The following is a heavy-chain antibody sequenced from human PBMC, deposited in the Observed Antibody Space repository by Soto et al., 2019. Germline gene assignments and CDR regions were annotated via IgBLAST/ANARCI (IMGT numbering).Heavy chain of an antibody. CDR1: GFTFSSYC. D-gene: IGHD4-17*01. V-gene: IGHV3-23*01. J-gene: IGHJ4*02. CDR3: AKGPLYGDYVSG. CDR2: ISGSGGTT. Sequence: EGSLILSWAASGFTFSSYCMSWVRQAPGKGLEWVSTISGSGGTTYYADSVKGRFTISRDNSKNTLYLQMNSLRAEDTAVYYCAKGPLYGDYVSGWGQGTLVTVSS.